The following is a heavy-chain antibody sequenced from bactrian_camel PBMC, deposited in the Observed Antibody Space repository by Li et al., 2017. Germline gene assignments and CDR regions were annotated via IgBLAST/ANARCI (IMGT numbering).Heavy chain of an antibody. Sequence: HVQLVESGGASVQAGGSLKLSCVFSGNTAFSNAVAWFRQAPGKEREGVARIDDAGRTRYADSVKGRSTISQDNANRTLYLQLKSLKTEDMAMYYCARDGGIWSPNYWGQGTQVTVS. V-gene: IGHV3S53*01. CDR2: IDDAGRT. J-gene: IGHJ4*01. D-gene: IGHD6*01. CDR1: GNTAFSNA. CDR3: ARDGGIWSPNY.